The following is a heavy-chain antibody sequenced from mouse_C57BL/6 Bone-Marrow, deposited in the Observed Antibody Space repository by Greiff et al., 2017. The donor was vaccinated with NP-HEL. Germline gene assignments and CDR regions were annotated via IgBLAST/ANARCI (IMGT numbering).Heavy chain of an antibody. J-gene: IGHJ4*01. Sequence: VKLQESGPGLVAPSQSLSITCTVSGFSLTSYGVHWVRQPPGKGLEWLVVIWSDGSTTYNSALKSRLSISKDNSKSQVFLKMNSLQTDDTAMYYCARTTAQATYAMDYWGQGTSVTVSS. D-gene: IGHD3-2*02. CDR3: ARTTAQATYAMDY. V-gene: IGHV2-6*03. CDR1: GFSLTSYG. CDR2: IWSDGST.